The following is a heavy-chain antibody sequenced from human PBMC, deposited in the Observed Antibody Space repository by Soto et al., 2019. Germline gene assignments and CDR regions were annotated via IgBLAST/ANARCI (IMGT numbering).Heavy chain of an antibody. V-gene: IGHV1-46*01. Sequence: ASVKVSCKASGYTFTSYYMHWVRQAPGQGLEWMGIINPSGGSTSYAQKFQGRVTMTRDTSTSTVYMELSSLRSEDTAVYYCARDFVVVVAAVYYYYGKDVWGQGTTVTVSS. CDR2: INPSGGST. J-gene: IGHJ6*02. CDR1: GYTFTSYY. D-gene: IGHD2-15*01. CDR3: ARDFVVVVAAVYYYYGKDV.